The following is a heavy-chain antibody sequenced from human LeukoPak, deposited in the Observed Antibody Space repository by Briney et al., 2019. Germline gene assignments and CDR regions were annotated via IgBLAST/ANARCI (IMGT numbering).Heavy chain of an antibody. CDR2: INPSGGSA. V-gene: IGHV1-46*01. D-gene: IGHD3-3*01. CDR1: GYTFTSYY. CDR3: ARGRGLEWLYDY. Sequence: GASMKVSCKASGYTFTSYYMHWVRQAPRQGLKWWGIINPSGGSASYAQEFQGRVTMTRDTSTSTAYMGLSSLRSEDTAVYYCARGRGLEWLYDYWGQGTLVTVSS. J-gene: IGHJ4*02.